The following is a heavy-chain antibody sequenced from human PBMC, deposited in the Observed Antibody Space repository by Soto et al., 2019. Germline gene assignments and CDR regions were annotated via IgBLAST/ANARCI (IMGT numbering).Heavy chain of an antibody. Sequence: PSETLSLTCAVYGGSFSGYYWSWIRQPPGKGLEWIGEINHSGSTNYNPSLKSRVTISVDTSKNQFSLKLSSVTAADTAVYYCARPKYYYGSGIDYWGQGTLVTVSS. CDR3: ARPKYYYGSGIDY. CDR2: INHSGST. V-gene: IGHV4-34*01. D-gene: IGHD3-10*01. J-gene: IGHJ4*02. CDR1: GGSFSGYY.